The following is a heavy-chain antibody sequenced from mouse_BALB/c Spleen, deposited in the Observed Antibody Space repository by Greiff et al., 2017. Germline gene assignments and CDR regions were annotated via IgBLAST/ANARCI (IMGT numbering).Heavy chain of an antibody. J-gene: IGHJ2*01. Sequence: EVQGVESGGGLVQPGGSRKLSCAASGFTFSSFGMHWVRQAPEKGLEWVAYISSGSSTIYYADTVKGRFTISRDNPKNTLFLQMTSLRSEDTAMYYCASRRYDGYFYYFDYWGQGTTLTVSS. D-gene: IGHD2-3*01. V-gene: IGHV5-17*02. CDR3: ASRRYDGYFYYFDY. CDR2: ISSGSSTI. CDR1: GFTFSSFG.